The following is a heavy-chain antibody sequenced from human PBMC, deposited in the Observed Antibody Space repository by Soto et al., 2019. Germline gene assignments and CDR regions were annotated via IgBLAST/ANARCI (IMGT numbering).Heavy chain of an antibody. V-gene: IGHV4-34*01. Sequence: PSETLSLTCAVYGGSFSGYYWSWIRQPPGKGLEWIGEINHSGSTNYNPSLKSRVTISVDTSKNQFSLKLSSVTAADTAVYYCASGDKYCSGGSCWPSYDAFDIWGQGTMVTVAS. D-gene: IGHD2-15*01. CDR3: ASGDKYCSGGSCWPSYDAFDI. CDR1: GGSFSGYY. CDR2: INHSGST. J-gene: IGHJ3*02.